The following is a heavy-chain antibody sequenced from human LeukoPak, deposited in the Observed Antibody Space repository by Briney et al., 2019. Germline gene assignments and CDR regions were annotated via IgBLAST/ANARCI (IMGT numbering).Heavy chain of an antibody. CDR3: ARNSGGVVDY. CDR1: GDGVSRNSAT. V-gene: IGHV6-1*01. Sequence: SQTLSLTCAVSGDGVSRNSATWNWIRQSPSRGLEWLGRTYYRSKWYREYAVSVKGRITINPDTSENQFSLQLNSVTPEDTAVYYCARNSGGVVDYWGPGTLVTVSS. D-gene: IGHD3-16*01. CDR2: TYYRSKWYR. J-gene: IGHJ4*02.